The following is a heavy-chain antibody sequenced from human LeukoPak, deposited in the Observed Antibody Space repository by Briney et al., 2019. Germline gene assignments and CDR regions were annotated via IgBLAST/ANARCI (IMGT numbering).Heavy chain of an antibody. CDR1: GGSISSGSYY. Sequence: SQTLSLTCTVSGGSISSGSYYWSWIRQPAGKGLEWIGRIYTSGSTNYNPSLKSRVTISVDTSKNQFSLKLSSVTAADTAVYYCARVTTGGYYNCRGRGTLVTVSS. V-gene: IGHV4-61*02. D-gene: IGHD3-22*01. J-gene: IGHJ4*02. CDR2: IYTSGST. CDR3: ARVTTGGYYNC.